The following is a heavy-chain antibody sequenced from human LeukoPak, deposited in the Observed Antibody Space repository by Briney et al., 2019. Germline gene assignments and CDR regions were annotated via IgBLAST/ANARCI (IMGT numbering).Heavy chain of an antibody. V-gene: IGHV1-69*05. Sequence: SVKVSCKASGGTFSSYAISWVRQAPGQGLEWMGRIIPIFGTANYAQKFQGRVTITTDESTSTAYMELSSPRSEDTAVYYCASGSRDGNYYYYYMDVWGKGTTVTVSS. D-gene: IGHD2-15*01. CDR1: GGTFSSYA. CDR3: ASGSRDGNYYYYYMDV. CDR2: IIPIFGTA. J-gene: IGHJ6*03.